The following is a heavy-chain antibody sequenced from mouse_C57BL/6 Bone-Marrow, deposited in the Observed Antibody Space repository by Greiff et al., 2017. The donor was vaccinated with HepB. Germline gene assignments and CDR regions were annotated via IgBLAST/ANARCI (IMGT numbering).Heavy chain of an antibody. CDR1: GYTFTSYW. Sequence: LQQPGAELVRPGSSVKLSCKASGYTFTSYWMDWVKQRPGQGLEWIGNIYPSDSETHYNQKFKDKATLTVDKSSSTAYMQLSSLTSEDSAVYYCARWITTVVDWYFDVWGTGTTVTVSS. V-gene: IGHV1-61*01. J-gene: IGHJ1*03. D-gene: IGHD1-1*01. CDR3: ARWITTVVDWYFDV. CDR2: IYPSDSET.